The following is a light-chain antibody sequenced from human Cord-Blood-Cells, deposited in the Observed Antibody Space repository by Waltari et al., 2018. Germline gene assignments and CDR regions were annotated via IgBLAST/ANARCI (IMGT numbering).Light chain of an antibody. CDR3: QQLNSYPYS. Sequence: DIQLTQSPSFLSVSVGDRVTITCRASQGISSYLAWYQQKPGKAPKLLIYAASTSQSGVPSRFSGSGSGTEFTLTISSLQPEDFATYYCQQLNSYPYSFGQGTKLEIK. CDR2: AAS. CDR1: QGISSY. V-gene: IGKV1-9*01. J-gene: IGKJ2*03.